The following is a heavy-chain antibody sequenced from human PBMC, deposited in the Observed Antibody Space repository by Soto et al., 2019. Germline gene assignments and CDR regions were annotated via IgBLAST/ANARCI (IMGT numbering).Heavy chain of an antibody. Sequence: ASVKVSCKASGYTFTNYGLSWVRQAPGQGLEWMGWITVYSGATDHVQKFRGRVTMTTDTSTNTAYMELASLRSDDTAVYYCARTHGYSSGWYVPAFDYWGQGTLVTVSS. V-gene: IGHV1-18*04. CDR1: GYTFTNYG. CDR2: ITVYSGAT. CDR3: ARTHGYSSGWYVPAFDY. J-gene: IGHJ4*02. D-gene: IGHD6-19*01.